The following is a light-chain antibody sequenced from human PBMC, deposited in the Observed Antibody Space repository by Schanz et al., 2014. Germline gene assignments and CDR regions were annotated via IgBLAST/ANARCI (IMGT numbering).Light chain of an antibody. CDR2: EVN. V-gene: IGLV2-14*02. CDR3: SSFTSTNTWV. Sequence: QSGLAQPASVSGSPGQSITVSCTGTSSDVGSYNLVSWYQQHPGKAPKLMIYEVNKRPSGVYTRFSGSKSGNTASLTISGVQAEDEADYYCSSFTSTNTWVFGGGTKLTVL. J-gene: IGLJ3*02. CDR1: SSDVGSYNL.